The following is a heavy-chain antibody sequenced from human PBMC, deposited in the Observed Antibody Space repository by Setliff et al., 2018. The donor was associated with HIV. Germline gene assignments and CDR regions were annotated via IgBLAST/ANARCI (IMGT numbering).Heavy chain of an antibody. CDR1: GFNFNTYS. CDR3: ARDYLYYNLYNGSPVYGMDV. CDR2: ISIGSGGAI. J-gene: IGHJ6*02. V-gene: IGHV3-21*01. Sequence: GGSLRLSCAASGFNFNTYSMNWVRQAPGRGLEWVSSISIGSGGAIDYADSVQGRFTISRDNSKNSLYLQMNSLRVEDTAVYYCARDYLYYNLYNGSPVYGMDVWGQGTTVTVSS. D-gene: IGHD3-3*01.